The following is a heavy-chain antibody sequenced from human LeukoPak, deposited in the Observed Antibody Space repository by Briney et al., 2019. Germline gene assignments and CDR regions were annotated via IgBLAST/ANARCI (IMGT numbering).Heavy chain of an antibody. CDR1: GGSFSGYY. Sequence: TSETLSLTCAVYGGSFSGYYWSWIRQPAGKGLEWIGRIYTSGSTNYNPPLKSRVTISVDTSKNQFSLKLSSVTAADTAVYYCAREVADYYDSSGYYNPWGQGTLVTVSS. V-gene: IGHV4-4*07. D-gene: IGHD3-22*01. J-gene: IGHJ5*02. CDR3: AREVADYYDSSGYYNP. CDR2: IYTSGST.